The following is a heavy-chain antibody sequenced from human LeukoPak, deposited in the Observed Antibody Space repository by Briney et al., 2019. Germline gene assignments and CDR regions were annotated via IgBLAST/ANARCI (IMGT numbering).Heavy chain of an antibody. CDR2: VSYDGSYK. J-gene: IGHJ4*02. CDR3: AKVAKYYYGSETYYFFEH. CDR1: GFTFHNYA. D-gene: IGHD3-10*01. Sequence: GGSLRLSCASSGFTFHNYAMHWVRQAPGKGLEWVAVVSYDGSYKDYADSVKGRFTISRDNAKNSLYLQMNSLRVEDTAVYYCAKVAKYYYGSETYYFFEHWGQGTPVTASS. V-gene: IGHV3-30*04.